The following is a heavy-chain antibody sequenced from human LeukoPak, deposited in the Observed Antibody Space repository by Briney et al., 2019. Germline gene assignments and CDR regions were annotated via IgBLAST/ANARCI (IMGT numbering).Heavy chain of an antibody. D-gene: IGHD7-27*01. CDR3: ARHEAPLGTFDY. J-gene: IGHJ4*02. CDR2: IYYSGST. V-gene: IGHV4-59*08. Sequence: SETLSLTCTVSGGSISSYYWSWIRQPPGKGLEWIGYIYYSGSTNYNPSLKSRVTISVDTSKNQFSLKLSSVTAADTAVYYCARHEAPLGTFDYWGQGTLVTVSS. CDR1: GGSISSYY.